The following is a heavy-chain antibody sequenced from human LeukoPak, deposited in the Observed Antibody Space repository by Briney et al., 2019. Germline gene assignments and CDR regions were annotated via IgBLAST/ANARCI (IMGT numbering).Heavy chain of an antibody. V-gene: IGHV3-73*01. CDR1: GFTFSDSN. Sequence: GGSLRLSCAASGFTFSDSNMHWVRQASGKGLEWVGRIRSKANNYATTYAASVRGRFTISRDDSKHTAYLQMNSLKTEDTAVYYCTRQASPADSWGQGTLVTVSS. CDR3: TRQASPADS. CDR2: IRSKANNYAT. J-gene: IGHJ5*01.